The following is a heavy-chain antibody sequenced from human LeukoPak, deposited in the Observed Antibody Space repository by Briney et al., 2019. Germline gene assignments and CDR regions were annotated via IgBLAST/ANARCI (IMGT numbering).Heavy chain of an antibody. J-gene: IGHJ5*02. Sequence: PSETLSLTCAVYGGSFSGYYWSWIRQPPGEGLEWIGEINHSGSTNYNPSLKSRVTISVDTSKNQFSLKLSSVTAADTAVYYCAREKMDIVVVPAATNWFDPWGQGTLVTVSS. V-gene: IGHV4-34*01. CDR3: AREKMDIVVVPAATNWFDP. CDR1: GGSFSGYY. CDR2: INHSGST. D-gene: IGHD2-2*03.